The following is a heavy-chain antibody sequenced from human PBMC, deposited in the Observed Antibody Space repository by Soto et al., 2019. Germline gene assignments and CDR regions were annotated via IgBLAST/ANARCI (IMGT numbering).Heavy chain of an antibody. CDR2: IYYSGST. D-gene: IGHD3-10*01. J-gene: IGHJ5*02. Sequence: QVQLQESGPGLVKPSETLSLTCTVSGGSISSYYWSWIRQPPGKGLEWIGYIYYSGSTNYDPSLKSRVTISLDTSKNLFALKLSSVTAADTAVYYCARELFGRSVWFEPWGQGTLVTVSS. CDR1: GGSISSYY. V-gene: IGHV4-59*01. CDR3: ARELFGRSVWFEP.